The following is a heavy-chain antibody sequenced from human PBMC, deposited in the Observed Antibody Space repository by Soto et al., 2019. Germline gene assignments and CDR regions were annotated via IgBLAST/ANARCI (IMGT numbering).Heavy chain of an antibody. J-gene: IGHJ4*02. CDR3: AKDRVAAAGIDY. D-gene: IGHD6-13*01. V-gene: IGHV3-30*18. Sequence: PGGSLRLSCAASGFTFSSYGMHWVRQAPGKGLEWVAVISYDGSNKYYADSVKGRFTISRDNSKNTLYLQMNSLRAEDTAVYYCAKDRVAAAGIDYWGQGTLVTVSS. CDR2: ISYDGSNK. CDR1: GFTFSSYG.